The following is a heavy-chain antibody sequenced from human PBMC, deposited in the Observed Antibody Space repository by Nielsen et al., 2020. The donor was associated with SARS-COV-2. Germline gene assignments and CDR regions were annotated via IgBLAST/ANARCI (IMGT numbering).Heavy chain of an antibody. CDR3: ARDRGHSMITFGGVIARRNWFDP. CDR1: GGSISSYY. Sequence: SETLSLTCTVSGGSISSYYWSWIRQPAGKGLEWIGRIYTSGSTNYNPSLKSRVTMSVDTSKNQFSLKLSSVTAADTAVYYCARDRGHSMITFGGVIARRNWFDPWGQGTLVTVSS. CDR2: IYTSGST. D-gene: IGHD3-16*02. V-gene: IGHV4-4*07. J-gene: IGHJ5*02.